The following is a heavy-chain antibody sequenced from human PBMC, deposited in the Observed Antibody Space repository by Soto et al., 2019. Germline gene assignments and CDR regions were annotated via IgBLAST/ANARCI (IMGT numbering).Heavy chain of an antibody. CDR3: ATHSPIREGALHI. J-gene: IGHJ3*02. Sequence: PGESLKISCKGSGYSFSSYWIGWVRQMPGKGLEWMGIIYPGDSDTRYSPSFQGQVTISADKSISTAYLQWSSLKASDTAMYYCATHSPIREGALHIWGKGPMVTVS. CDR2: IYPGDSDT. D-gene: IGHD5-12*01. CDR1: GYSFSSYW. V-gene: IGHV5-51*01.